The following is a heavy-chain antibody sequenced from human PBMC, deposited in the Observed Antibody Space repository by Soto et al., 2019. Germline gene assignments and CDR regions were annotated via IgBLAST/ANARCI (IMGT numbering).Heavy chain of an antibody. J-gene: IGHJ6*02. CDR1: GFTVSSNY. D-gene: IGHD3-22*01. CDR2: IYSGGST. CDR3: ARDRDYYDSSGPAEPYGMDV. V-gene: IGHV3-53*01. Sequence: LRLSFAASGFTVSSNYMSWVRQAPGKGLEWVSVIYSGGSTYYADSVKGRFTISRDNSKNTLYLQMNSLRAEDTAVYYCARDRDYYDSSGPAEPYGMDVWGQGTTVTVSS.